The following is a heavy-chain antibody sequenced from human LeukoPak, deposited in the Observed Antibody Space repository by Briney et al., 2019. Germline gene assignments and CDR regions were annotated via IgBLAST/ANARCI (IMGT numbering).Heavy chain of an antibody. CDR1: SGSFSGYY. D-gene: IGHD5-24*01. J-gene: IGHJ4*02. CDR2: INHSGST. CDR3: ARSRDGYNLAFWDY. Sequence: PSETLSLTCAVYSGSFSGYYWSWIRQPPGKGLEWIGEINHSGSTNYNPSLKSRVTISVDTSKNQFSLKLSSVTAADTAVYYCARSRDGYNLAFWDYWGQGTLVTVSS. V-gene: IGHV4-34*01.